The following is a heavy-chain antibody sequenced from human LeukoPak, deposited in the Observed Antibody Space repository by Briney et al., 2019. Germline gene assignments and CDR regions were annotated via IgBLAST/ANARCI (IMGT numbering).Heavy chain of an antibody. CDR3: AKGVAAVGTWWGPNFDC. J-gene: IGHJ4*02. CDR1: GLTFSNYA. D-gene: IGHD6-13*01. Sequence: GGSLRLSCAGSGLTFSNYAMSWVRQAPGKGLEWVSVIRVSGDTYYIDSVKGRFTISRDNSRSTLYLHMNSLRAEDTAVYYCAKGVAAVGTWWGPNFDCWGQGVLITVSS. V-gene: IGHV3-23*01. CDR2: IRVSGDT.